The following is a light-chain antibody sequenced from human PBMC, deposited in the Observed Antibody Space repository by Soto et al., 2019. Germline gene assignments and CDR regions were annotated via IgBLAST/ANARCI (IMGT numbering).Light chain of an antibody. J-gene: IGKJ5*01. CDR1: QGIGDT. CDR3: QQRSNWPPIT. Sequence: EIVMTQSPATLSVSPGEGATLSCRASQGIGDTLAWYQQKPGQAPRLLIYDSSNRATGIPARFSGSGSGTDFTLTISSLQPEDFAVYYCQQRSNWPPITFGQGTRREIK. V-gene: IGKV3-11*01. CDR2: DSS.